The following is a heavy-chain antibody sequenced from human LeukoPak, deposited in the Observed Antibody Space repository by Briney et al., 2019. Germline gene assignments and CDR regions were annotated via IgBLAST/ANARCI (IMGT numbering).Heavy chain of an antibody. CDR3: AKGLAVAQYYFDY. Sequence: GGSLRLSCAASGFTFNNYVMHWVRQAPGKGLEWVSSITWNSGNIGYADSVKGRLTISRDNAKNSLYLQMNSLRAEDTALYYCAKGLAVAQYYFDYWGQGTLVTVSS. CDR1: GFTFNNYV. V-gene: IGHV3-9*01. J-gene: IGHJ4*02. CDR2: ITWNSGNI. D-gene: IGHD6-19*01.